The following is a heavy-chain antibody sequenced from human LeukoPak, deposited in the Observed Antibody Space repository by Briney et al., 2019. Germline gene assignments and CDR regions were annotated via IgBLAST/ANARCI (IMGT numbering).Heavy chain of an antibody. CDR3: ATDISTHYFGS. CDR1: GISFRSYG. J-gene: IGHJ4*02. V-gene: IGHV3-30*02. Sequence: GGSLRLSCAASGISFRSYGMHWVRQAPGEGLEWVTFIWYDASNKYYAESVKGRFTISRDNSRNTVFLQMNSLRAEDTAIYYCATDISTHYFGSWGQGTLVTVSS. CDR2: IWYDASNK. D-gene: IGHD3-9*01.